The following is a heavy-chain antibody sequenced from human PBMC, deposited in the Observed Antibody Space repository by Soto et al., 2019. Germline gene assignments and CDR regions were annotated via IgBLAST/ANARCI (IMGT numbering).Heavy chain of an antibody. J-gene: IGHJ4*02. V-gene: IGHV3-30-3*01. D-gene: IGHD3-22*01. CDR2: ISYDGSNK. Sequence: PGGSLRLSCAVSGFTFSSYAMHWVRQAPGKGLEWVAIISYDGSNKYYADSVEGRFTISRDNSKNTLYLQMNTLRAEDTALYYCVRAAYYYDSSGYQLWSLDYWGQGTLVTVSS. CDR3: VRAAYYYDSSGYQLWSLDY. CDR1: GFTFSSYA.